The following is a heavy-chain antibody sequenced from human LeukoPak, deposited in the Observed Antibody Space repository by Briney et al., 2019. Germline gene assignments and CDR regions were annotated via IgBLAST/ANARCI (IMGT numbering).Heavy chain of an antibody. D-gene: IGHD3-10*01. CDR2: ISWDGGST. CDR1: GFTLDDYT. V-gene: IGHV3-43*01. J-gene: IGHJ4*02. CDR3: AKEMNYGPFDY. Sequence: GGSLRLSCAASGFTLDDYTMHWVRQAPGKGLEWVFLISWDGGSTYYADSVKGRFTISRDNSKNSLYLQMNSLRTEDTALYYCAKEMNYGPFDYWGQGTLVTVSS.